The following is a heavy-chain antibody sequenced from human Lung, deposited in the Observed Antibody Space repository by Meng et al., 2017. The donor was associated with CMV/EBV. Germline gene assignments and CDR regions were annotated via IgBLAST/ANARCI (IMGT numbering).Heavy chain of an antibody. V-gene: IGHV4-59*01. D-gene: IGHD5-18*01. Sequence: SETLSLXXTVSGGSISSYYWSWIRQPPGKGLEWIGYIYYSGSTNYNPSLKSRVTISVDTSKNQFSLKLSSVTAADTAVYYCASSGYSYGYGYYGMDVWGQGXTVXVS. CDR1: GGSISSYY. CDR3: ASSGYSYGYGYYGMDV. J-gene: IGHJ6*02. CDR2: IYYSGST.